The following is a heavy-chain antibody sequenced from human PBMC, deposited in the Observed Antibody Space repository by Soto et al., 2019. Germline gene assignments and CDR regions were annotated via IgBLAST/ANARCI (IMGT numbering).Heavy chain of an antibody. CDR1: GGSISSGGYS. Sequence: SETLSLTCAVPGGSISSGGYSWSWIRQPPGKGLEWIGYIYHSGSTYYNPSLKSRVTISVDRSKNQFSLKLSSVTAADTAVYYCARVTDPTGWSIDYWGQGTLVTVSS. CDR2: IYHSGST. CDR3: ARVTDPTGWSIDY. J-gene: IGHJ4*02. V-gene: IGHV4-30-2*01.